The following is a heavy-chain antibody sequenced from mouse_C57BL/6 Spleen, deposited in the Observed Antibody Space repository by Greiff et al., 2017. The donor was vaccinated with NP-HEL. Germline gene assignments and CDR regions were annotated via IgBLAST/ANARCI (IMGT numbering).Heavy chain of an antibody. D-gene: IGHD2-13*01. CDR3: ARYGDVSYAMDY. CDR2: IYPGSGNT. V-gene: IGHV1-76*01. J-gene: IGHJ4*01. Sequence: QVQLQQSGAELVRPGASVKLSCKASGYTFTDYYINWVKQRPGQGLEWIARIYPGSGNTYYNEKFKGKATLTAEKSSSTAYMQLSSLTSEDSAVYFCARYGDVSYAMDYWGQGTSVTVSS. CDR1: GYTFTDYY.